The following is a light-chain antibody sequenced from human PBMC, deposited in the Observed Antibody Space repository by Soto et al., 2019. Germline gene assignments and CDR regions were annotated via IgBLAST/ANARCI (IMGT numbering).Light chain of an antibody. J-gene: IGLJ1*01. CDR2: DDS. CDR1: NIGSKS. Sequence: SYEPTQPPSVSVAPGQTATITYGGNNIGSKSVHWYQQKPGHATVLVVYDDSDRPSGIPERFSGSNSGNTATLTISRVEAGDESDYYCQVWDRSSGVFGTGTKVTVL. V-gene: IGLV3-21*02. CDR3: QVWDRSSGV.